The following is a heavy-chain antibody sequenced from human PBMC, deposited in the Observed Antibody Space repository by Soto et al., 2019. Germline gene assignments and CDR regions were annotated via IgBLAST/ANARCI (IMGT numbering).Heavy chain of an antibody. CDR3: ASTSRAAPGTGLDS. CDR1: DGSINDYY. D-gene: IGHD6-25*01. Sequence: SETLSLTCNVFDGSINDYYWSWIRQPPGMRLEWIGFVYSGGSSNYNPSFKSRVTISLETSKNQFSLRLTSLTAADSAVYYCASTSRAAPGTGLDSWGQGTLVTVSS. V-gene: IGHV4-59*01. CDR2: VYSGGSS. J-gene: IGHJ4*02.